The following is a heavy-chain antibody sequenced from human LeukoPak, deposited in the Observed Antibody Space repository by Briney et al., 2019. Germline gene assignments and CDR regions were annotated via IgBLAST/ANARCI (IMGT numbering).Heavy chain of an antibody. Sequence: ASVKVSCKASGYTFTGYYMHWVRQAPGQGLEWMGWINPNSGGTNYAQKFQGRVTMTRDTSISTAYMELSRLRSDDTAVYYCARAVVVPNYYYYMDVWGKGTTVTVSS. J-gene: IGHJ6*03. CDR2: INPNSGGT. D-gene: IGHD2-2*01. CDR1: GYTFTGYY. CDR3: ARAVVVPNYYYYMDV. V-gene: IGHV1-2*02.